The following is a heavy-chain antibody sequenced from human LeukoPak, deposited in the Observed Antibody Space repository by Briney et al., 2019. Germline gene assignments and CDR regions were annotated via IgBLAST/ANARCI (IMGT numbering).Heavy chain of an antibody. V-gene: IGHV3-30*02. Sequence: GGSLRLSCAASGFTFSSYGTHWVRQAPGKGLEWVAFIRYDGSNKYYADSVKGRFTISRDNSKNTLYLQMNSLRAEDTAVYYCAKDHSSFSYYYGMDVWGQGTTVTVSS. D-gene: IGHD3-22*01. CDR2: IRYDGSNK. J-gene: IGHJ6*02. CDR3: AKDHSSFSYYYGMDV. CDR1: GFTFSSYG.